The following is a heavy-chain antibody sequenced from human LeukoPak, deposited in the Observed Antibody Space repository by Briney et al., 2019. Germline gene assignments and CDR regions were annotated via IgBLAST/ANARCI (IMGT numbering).Heavy chain of an antibody. CDR3: ARGSGWFGRYGMDV. D-gene: IGHD6-19*01. CDR2: IYYSGST. J-gene: IGHJ6*02. V-gene: IGHV4-59*01. Sequence: SETLSLTCTVSGGSISSYYWSWIRQPPGKGLEWIGYIYYSGSTNYNPSLRSRVTISVDTSKNQFSLKLSSVTAADTAVYYCARGSGWFGRYGMDVWGQGTTVTVSS. CDR1: GGSISSYY.